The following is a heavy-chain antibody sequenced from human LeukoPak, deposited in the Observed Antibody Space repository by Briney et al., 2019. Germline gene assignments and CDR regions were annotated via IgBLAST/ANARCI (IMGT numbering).Heavy chain of an antibody. D-gene: IGHD2-2*01. CDR1: GGTFSSYA. CDR2: IIPIFGTA. Sequence: GASVKVSCKASGGTFSSYAISWVRQAPAQGLEWMGGIIPIFGTANYAQKFQGRVTITADESTSTAYMELSSLRSEDTAVYYCAREENIVVVPAASSGYYGMDVWGQGTTVTVSS. V-gene: IGHV1-69*13. CDR3: AREENIVVVPAASSGYYGMDV. J-gene: IGHJ6*02.